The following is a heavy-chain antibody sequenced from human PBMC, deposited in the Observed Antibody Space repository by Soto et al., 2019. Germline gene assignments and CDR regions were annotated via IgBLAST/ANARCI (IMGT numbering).Heavy chain of an antibody. V-gene: IGHV1-69*01. CDR3: AKEEHPHSTNCFDP. J-gene: IGHJ5*02. CDR1: GGTFSSYA. Sequence: QVQLVQSGAAVKKPGSSVKVSCKASGGTFSSYAISWVRQSPGQGLEWLGGIIPIFGTANYAQKFQGRVTITADESTSTAYMELSSLRSEDTAVYSCAKEEHPHSTNCFDPWGQGTLVTVSS. D-gene: IGHD1-26*01. CDR2: IIPIFGTA.